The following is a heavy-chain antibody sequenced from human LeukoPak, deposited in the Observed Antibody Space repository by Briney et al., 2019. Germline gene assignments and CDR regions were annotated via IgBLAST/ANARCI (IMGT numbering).Heavy chain of an antibody. Sequence: GGSLRLSCAASGFTFMNAWMSWVRQAPGKGLEWVANIKQDGSEKYYVDSVKGRFTISRDNAKNSLYLQMNSLRAADTAVYYCARVVRDDSSGYPYFQHWGQGTLVTVSS. CDR1: GFTFMNAW. V-gene: IGHV3-7*01. D-gene: IGHD3-22*01. CDR3: ARVVRDDSSGYPYFQH. J-gene: IGHJ1*01. CDR2: IKQDGSEK.